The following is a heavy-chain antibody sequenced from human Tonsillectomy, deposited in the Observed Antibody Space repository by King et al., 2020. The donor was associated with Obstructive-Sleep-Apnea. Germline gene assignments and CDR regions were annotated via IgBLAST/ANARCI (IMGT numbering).Heavy chain of an antibody. D-gene: IGHD5-12*01. Sequence: VHLVESGGALVKPGGSLRLSCAASGFTFSDYYMSWIRQAPGKGLEWVSYISSSSSYTNYADSVKGRFTISRDNAKNSLYMQMYSLRAEDTAGYYCARDGSGYDSYNWFDPGGQGTLVTVSS. CDR2: ISSSSSYT. J-gene: IGHJ5*02. CDR1: GFTFSDYY. V-gene: IGHV3-11*06. CDR3: ARDGSGYDSYNWFDP.